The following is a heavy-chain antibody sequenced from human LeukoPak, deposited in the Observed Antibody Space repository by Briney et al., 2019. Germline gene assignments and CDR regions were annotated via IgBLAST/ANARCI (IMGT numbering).Heavy chain of an antibody. CDR1: GVSITSGSFY. Sequence: PAQTLSLTCSVSGVSITSGSFYWGWIRQSAGKGREWIGRVHSSGDIYHNAAFRSRAAVSGDASKNQFSLQLNSVTAADTAVYYCARGASPKDAVFFDYWGQGALITVSS. CDR2: VHSSGDI. J-gene: IGHJ4*02. D-gene: IGHD3-16*01. V-gene: IGHV4-61*02. CDR3: ARGASPKDAVFFDY.